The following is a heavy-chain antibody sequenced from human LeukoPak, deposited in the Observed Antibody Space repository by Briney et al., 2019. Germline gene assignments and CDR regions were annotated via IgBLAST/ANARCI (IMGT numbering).Heavy chain of an antibody. CDR2: ISAYNGNT. CDR1: GYTFTGYY. J-gene: IGHJ5*02. V-gene: IGHV1-18*04. D-gene: IGHD4-17*01. CDR3: ATLRWFHP. Sequence: ASVKVSCKASGYTFTGYYMHWVRQAPGQGLEWMGWISAYNGNTNYAQKLQGRVTMTTDTSTSTSYMELRSLRSDDTAVYYCATLRWFHPCVQGNLVTVSS.